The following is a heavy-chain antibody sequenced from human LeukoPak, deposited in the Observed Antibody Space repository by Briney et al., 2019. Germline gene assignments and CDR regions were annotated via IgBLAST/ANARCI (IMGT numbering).Heavy chain of an antibody. CDR2: LSAYNGNT. CDR3: ARVARDGYTQH. D-gene: IGHD5-24*01. V-gene: IGHV1-18*01. Sequence: GASVKVSCKASGGTFTSYGISWVRQAPGQGLGWMGWLSAYNGNTNYAQKLPGRVTMTTDTSTSTAYRELRSLRSDDTAVYYCARVARDGYTQHWGQGTLVTVSS. CDR1: GGTFTSYG. J-gene: IGHJ4*02.